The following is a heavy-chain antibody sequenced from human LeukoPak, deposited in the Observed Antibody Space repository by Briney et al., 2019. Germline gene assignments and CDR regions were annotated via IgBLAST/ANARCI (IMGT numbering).Heavy chain of an antibody. D-gene: IGHD1-7*01. V-gene: IGHV4-4*07. Sequence: PSETLSLTCTVSGGSISGYYWSWIRQPAGRGLEWIGRIYTSGGINYNPSLKSRVTMSVDTSKNQFSLKLISVTAADTAVYYCARDPTGTTNYWGQGSLVTVSS. CDR3: ARDPTGTTNY. CDR2: IYTSGGI. J-gene: IGHJ4*02. CDR1: GGSISGYY.